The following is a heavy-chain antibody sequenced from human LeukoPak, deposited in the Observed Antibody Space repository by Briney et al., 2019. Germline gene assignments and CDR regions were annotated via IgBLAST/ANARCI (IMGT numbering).Heavy chain of an antibody. CDR2: ISGSGGST. CDR3: ENGALLHCSSTICEMPDY. CDR1: GFTFSSYA. D-gene: IGHD2-2*01. J-gene: IGHJ4*02. V-gene: IGHV3-23*01. Sequence: GGSLRLSCAASGFTFSSYAMSWVRQAPGKGLEWLSAISGSGGSTYYADSVQGRFTISRDNSKNTLSLQMNSLAAEDPAVLNCENGALLHCSSTICEMPDYWGQGTLVTVSS.